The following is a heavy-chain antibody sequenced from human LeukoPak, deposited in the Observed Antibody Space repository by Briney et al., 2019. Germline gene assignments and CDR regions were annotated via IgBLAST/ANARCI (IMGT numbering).Heavy chain of an antibody. CDR3: ARDLPKTCYVGALDI. D-gene: IGHD4-23*01. CDR1: GYTFTDYY. V-gene: IGHV1-2*02. J-gene: IGHJ3*02. Sequence: ASVTVSCKASGYTFTDYYMLWVRQAPGQGPEWMGWINPNSGGTNYAQIFKGRVTMTRDTSISTAYMELSSLTSDDTAVYYCARDLPKTCYVGALDIWGQGTMVIVSS. CDR2: INPNSGGT.